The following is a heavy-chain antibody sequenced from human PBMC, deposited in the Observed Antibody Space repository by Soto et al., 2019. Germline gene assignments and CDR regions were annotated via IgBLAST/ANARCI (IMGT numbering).Heavy chain of an antibody. V-gene: IGHV1-8*01. CDR1: GYTFTKFD. D-gene: IGHD4-17*01. CDR3: VRGDYGDYSHWFDP. CDR2: MNPNSGNT. Sequence: QVQLVQSGAEVKKPGASVRVSCKASGYTFTKFDINWVRQATGQGLEWMGWMNPNSGNTGYAQKFQGRVTMTRNTSIATAYMELSTLRSETTAVYYCVRGDYGDYSHWFDPWCQGTLVTVSS. J-gene: IGHJ5*02.